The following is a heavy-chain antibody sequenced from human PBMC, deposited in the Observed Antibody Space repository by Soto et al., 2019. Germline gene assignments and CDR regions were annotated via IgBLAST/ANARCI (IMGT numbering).Heavy chain of an antibody. CDR2: TYHGGGT. CDR3: ARTNYGSGTYYNWNIDY. D-gene: IGHD3-10*01. Sequence: SETLSLTCAVSGGSISSSNWWGWVRQPPGKGLEWMGETYHGGGTNHNPSLQSRVTISVDKSKNQFSLRLTSVTAADTAVYYCARTNYGSGTYYNWNIDYWGQGTLVTVSS. V-gene: IGHV4-4*02. CDR1: GGSISSSNW. J-gene: IGHJ4*02.